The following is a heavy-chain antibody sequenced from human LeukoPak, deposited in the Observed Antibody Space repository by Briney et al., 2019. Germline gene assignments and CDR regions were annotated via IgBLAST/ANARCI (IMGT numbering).Heavy chain of an antibody. Sequence: SVKVSCKASGGTFSSYAISWVRQAPGQGLEWMGRIIPIFGIANYAQKFQGRVTITADKSTSTAYMELSSLRSEDTAVYYCAKGRTAYCSSTSCYTIDYWGQGTLVTVSS. CDR3: AKGRTAYCSSTSCYTIDY. J-gene: IGHJ4*02. CDR2: IIPIFGIA. CDR1: GGTFSSYA. V-gene: IGHV1-69*04. D-gene: IGHD2-2*02.